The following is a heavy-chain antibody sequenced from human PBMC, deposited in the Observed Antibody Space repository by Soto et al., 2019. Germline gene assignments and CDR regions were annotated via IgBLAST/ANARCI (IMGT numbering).Heavy chain of an antibody. Sequence: GGSLSLSCAASGFTFSSYAMHWVRQATGKGLERVAVIPYDGSNKYYADSVKGRFTISRDNSKNTLYLQMNSLRAEDTAVYYCAKGMVGVPAAAYYYYGMDVWGQGTTVTVSS. J-gene: IGHJ6*02. V-gene: IGHV3-30-3*01. CDR2: IPYDGSNK. CDR1: GFTFSSYA. D-gene: IGHD2-2*01. CDR3: AKGMVGVPAAAYYYYGMDV.